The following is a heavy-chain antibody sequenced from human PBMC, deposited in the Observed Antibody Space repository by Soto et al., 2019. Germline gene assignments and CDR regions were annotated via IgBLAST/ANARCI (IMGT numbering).Heavy chain of an antibody. CDR2: INSDGSST. J-gene: IGHJ6*03. D-gene: IGHD3-3*01. CDR1: GFTFSSYW. V-gene: IGHV3-74*01. Sequence: GGSLRLSCAASGFTFSSYWMHWVRQAPGKGLVWVSRINSDGSSTSYADSVKGRFTISRDNAKNTLYLQMNSLRAEDTAVYYCARIFYDFWSGYEPYYMDVWGKGTTVTVSS. CDR3: ARIFYDFWSGYEPYYMDV.